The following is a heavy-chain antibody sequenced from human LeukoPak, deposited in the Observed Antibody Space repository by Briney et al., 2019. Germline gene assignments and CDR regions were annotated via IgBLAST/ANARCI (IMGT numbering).Heavy chain of an antibody. CDR2: ISAYNGNT. CDR3: ATAYYYDSSGYYPDAFDI. Sequence: ASVKVSCKASGYTFSTYGFTWVRPAPGQGLEWMGWISAYNGNTNYAEKLQGRVTMTTDTSTTTAYMELRSLRSDDTAVYYCATAYYYDSSGYYPDAFDIWGQGTMVTVSS. D-gene: IGHD3-22*01. J-gene: IGHJ3*02. CDR1: GYTFSTYG. V-gene: IGHV1-18*01.